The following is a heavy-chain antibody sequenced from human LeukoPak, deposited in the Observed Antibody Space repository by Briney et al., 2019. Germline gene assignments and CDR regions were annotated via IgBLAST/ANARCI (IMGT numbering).Heavy chain of an antibody. CDR1: GGSISSYY. J-gene: IGHJ5*02. Sequence: SETLSLTCTVSGGSISSYYWSWIRQPPGKGLEWIGYIYTSGSTNYNPSLKSRVTISVDTSKNQFSLKLSSVTAADTAVYYCARHDYGDYEEGWFDPWGQGTLVTVSS. CDR3: ARHDYGDYEEGWFDP. CDR2: IYTSGST. D-gene: IGHD4-17*01. V-gene: IGHV4-4*09.